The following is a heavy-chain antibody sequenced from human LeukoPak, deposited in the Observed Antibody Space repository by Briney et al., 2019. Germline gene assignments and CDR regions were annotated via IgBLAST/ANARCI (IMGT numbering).Heavy chain of an antibody. CDR3: AKAVTMVRGYGMDV. J-gene: IGHJ6*02. CDR1: GFTFSDYY. D-gene: IGHD3-10*01. CDR2: ISSSSSYT. V-gene: IGHV3-11*05. Sequence: RGGSLRLSCAASGFTFSDYYMSWIRQAPGKGLEWVSYISSSSSYTNYADSVKGRFTISRDNAKNSLYLQMNSLRGEDTAVYYCAKAVTMVRGYGMDVLGQGTTVIVSS.